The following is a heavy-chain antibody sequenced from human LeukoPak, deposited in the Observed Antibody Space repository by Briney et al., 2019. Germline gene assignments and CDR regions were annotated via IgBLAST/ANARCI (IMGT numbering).Heavy chain of an antibody. V-gene: IGHV3-7*01. Sequence: GGSLTLSCAASGFSFSNYWMSWVRQAPGKGLEWVANINQDGSVKYYVDFVKGRFTISRDNAENSLYLQMNSLRAEDTALYFCARAGTYETTWYHWGQGTLVTVSS. CDR1: GFSFSNYW. D-gene: IGHD1-7*01. CDR2: INQDGSVK. J-gene: IGHJ5*02. CDR3: ARAGTYETTWYH.